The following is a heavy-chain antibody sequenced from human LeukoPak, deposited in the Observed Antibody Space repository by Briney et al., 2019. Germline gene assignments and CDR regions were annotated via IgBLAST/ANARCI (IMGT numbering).Heavy chain of an antibody. V-gene: IGHV4-59*08. CDR1: GGSVSSYC. D-gene: IGHD4-17*01. CDR2: FYYSGST. J-gene: IGHJ4*02. CDR3: VSSPDYGEGVFHY. Sequence: PSETLSLTCTVSGGSVSSYCWSWIRQPPGKGLEWLGYFYYSGSTNYNPSLKSRVTMSLDTSKNHFSLRLNSVTASDTAVYYCVSSPDYGEGVFHYRGQGTLVTVSS.